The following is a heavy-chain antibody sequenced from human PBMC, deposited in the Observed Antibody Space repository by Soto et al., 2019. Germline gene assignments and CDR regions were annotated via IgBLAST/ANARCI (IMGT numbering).Heavy chain of an antibody. CDR3: ARKGGTMVRGYLIDFDY. Sequence: PSETLSFTCAVSGGSISSSNWWSWVRQPPGKGLEWIGEIYHSGSTNYNPSLKSRVTISVDKSKNQFSLKLSSVTAADTAVYYCARKGGTMVRGYLIDFDYWGQGTLVTVSS. V-gene: IGHV4-4*02. CDR1: GGSISSSNW. J-gene: IGHJ4*02. D-gene: IGHD3-10*01. CDR2: IYHSGST.